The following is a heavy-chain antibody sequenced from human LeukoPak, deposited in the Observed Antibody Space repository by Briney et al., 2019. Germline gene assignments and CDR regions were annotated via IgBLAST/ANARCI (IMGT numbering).Heavy chain of an antibody. J-gene: IGHJ3*02. V-gene: IGHV3-23*01. CDR2: ISGSGGST. D-gene: IGHD5-18*01. CDR1: GFTFDDYG. Sequence: PGGSLRLSCAASGFTFDDYGMSWVRHAPGKGLEWVSGISGSGGSTYYADSVKGRFTISRDNSENTLYLQMNSLRAEDTAVYYCAKPWIPNRLGAFDIWGQGTMVTVSS. CDR3: AKPWIPNRLGAFDI.